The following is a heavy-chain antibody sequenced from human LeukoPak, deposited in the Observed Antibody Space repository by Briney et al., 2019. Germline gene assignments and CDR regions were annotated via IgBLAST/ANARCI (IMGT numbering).Heavy chain of an antibody. J-gene: IGHJ4*02. Sequence: GGSLRLSCAASGFTFSSYGMHWVRQAPGKGLEWVAVIWYDGSNKYCADSVKGRFTISRDNSKNTLYLQMNSLRAEDTAVYYCATSITGTTSDYWGQGTLVTVSS. V-gene: IGHV3-33*01. D-gene: IGHD1-20*01. CDR3: ATSITGTTSDY. CDR1: GFTFSSYG. CDR2: IWYDGSNK.